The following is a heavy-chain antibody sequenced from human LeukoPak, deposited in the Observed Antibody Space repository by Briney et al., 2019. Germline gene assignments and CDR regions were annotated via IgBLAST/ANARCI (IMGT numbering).Heavy chain of an antibody. V-gene: IGHV3-66*01. CDR3: ARVSSGWAFDY. D-gene: IGHD6-19*01. Sequence: PGGSLRLSCAASGFTVSSNYMSWVRQAPGKGLEWVSVIYSGCSTYYADSVKGRFTISRDNSKNTLYLQMNSLRAEDTAVYYCARVSSGWAFDYWGQGTLVTVSS. J-gene: IGHJ4*02. CDR2: IYSGCST. CDR1: GFTVSSNY.